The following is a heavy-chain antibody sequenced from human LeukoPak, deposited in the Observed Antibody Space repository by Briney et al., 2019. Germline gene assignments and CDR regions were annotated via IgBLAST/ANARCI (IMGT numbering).Heavy chain of an antibody. CDR3: ARDTNYDILTGHNWFDP. J-gene: IGHJ5*02. V-gene: IGHV1-46*01. CDR1: GYTFTSYY. D-gene: IGHD3-9*01. CDR2: INPSGGST. Sequence: WASVKVSCKASGYTFTSYYMHWVRQAPGQGLEWMGIINPSGGSTSYAQKFQGRVTMTRDTSTSTVYMELSSLRSEDTAVYYCARDTNYDILTGHNWFDPWGQGTLVTVSS.